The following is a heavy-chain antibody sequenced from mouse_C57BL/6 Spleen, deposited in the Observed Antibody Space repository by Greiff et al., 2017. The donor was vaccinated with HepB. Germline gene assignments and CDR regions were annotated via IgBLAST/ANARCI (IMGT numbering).Heavy chain of an antibody. Sequence: VKLMESGAELVRPGASVKLSCKASGYTFTDYYINWVKQRPGQGLEWIARIYPGSGNTYYNEKFKGKATLTAEKSSSTAYMQLSSLTSEDSAVYFCARDGSLYYYAMDYWGQGTSVTVSS. CDR3: ARDGSLYYYAMDY. J-gene: IGHJ4*01. CDR1: GYTFTDYY. V-gene: IGHV1-76*01. CDR2: IYPGSGNT. D-gene: IGHD1-1*01.